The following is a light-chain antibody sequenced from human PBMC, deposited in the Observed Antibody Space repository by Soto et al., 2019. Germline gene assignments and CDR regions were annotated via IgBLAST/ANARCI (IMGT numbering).Light chain of an antibody. Sequence: EIVLPQSPGTLSLSPGERATLSCRASQSISSNYLACYQQKPGQAPRPLIYGASSMATGIPDWFSGRGAGKDVAPAIRNLESEDFAGYYCHQYGSTPWTCGQGTNVVIK. CDR3: HQYGSTPWT. J-gene: IGKJ1*01. CDR1: QSISSNY. CDR2: GAS. V-gene: IGKV3-20*01.